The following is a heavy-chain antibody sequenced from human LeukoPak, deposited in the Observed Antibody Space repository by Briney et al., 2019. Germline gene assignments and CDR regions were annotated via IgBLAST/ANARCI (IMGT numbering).Heavy chain of an antibody. CDR3: ARVRGSSDYYYMDV. D-gene: IGHD2-2*01. Sequence: GGSLRLSCAASGFTFSSYVMHWVRQAPGKGLEYVSTISSNGGRTHYANSVKGRFTISRDNSKNTLYLQMGSLRAEDMAVYYYARVRGSSDYYYMDVWGKGTTVTVSS. CDR1: GFTFSSYV. CDR2: ISSNGGRT. V-gene: IGHV3-64*01. J-gene: IGHJ6*03.